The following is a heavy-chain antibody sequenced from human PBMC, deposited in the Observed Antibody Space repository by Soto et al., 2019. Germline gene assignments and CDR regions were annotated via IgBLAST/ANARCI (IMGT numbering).Heavy chain of an antibody. CDR2: ISAYNGNT. Sequence: XSVKVSCKASVYTFTGYGISWVRQAPGQGLEWMGWISAYNGNTNYAQKLQGRVTMTTDTSTSTAYMELRSLRSDDTAVYYCARDHGNGGYYYYGMDVWGKGTTVTSPQ. V-gene: IGHV1-18*01. D-gene: IGHD1-1*01. CDR1: VYTFTGYG. J-gene: IGHJ6*04. CDR3: ARDHGNGGYYYYGMDV.